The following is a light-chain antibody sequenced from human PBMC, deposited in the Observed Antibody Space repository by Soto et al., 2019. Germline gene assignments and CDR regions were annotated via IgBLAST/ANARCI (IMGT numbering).Light chain of an antibody. V-gene: IGLV1-40*01. CDR3: QSYDISLHNYV. CDR1: TSNIGAPCD. J-gene: IGLJ1*01. CDR2: GDN. Sequence: QSVLTQPPSVSGAPGQRVSISCTGSTSNIGAPCDVHWYQHLPGTAPKLLVYGDNNRPSGVPDRFSGSKSGTSASLAITRLQAEDEADYYCQSYDISLHNYVFGTGTKVTVL.